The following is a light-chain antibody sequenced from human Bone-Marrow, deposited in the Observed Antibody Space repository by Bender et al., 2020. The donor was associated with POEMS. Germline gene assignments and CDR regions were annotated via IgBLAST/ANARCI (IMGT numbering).Light chain of an antibody. CDR1: TSDVGSYNR. CDR2: EVT. CDR3: SSYTISRTYV. V-gene: IGLV2-18*02. Sequence: QSALTQPPSVSGSPGQSVTISCTGTTSDVGSYNRISWYQQPPGTAPQLIIYEVTNRPSGVPDRFSGSKSGNTASLTISGLQTEDEADYYCSSYTISRTYVFGTGTKGTVL. J-gene: IGLJ1*01.